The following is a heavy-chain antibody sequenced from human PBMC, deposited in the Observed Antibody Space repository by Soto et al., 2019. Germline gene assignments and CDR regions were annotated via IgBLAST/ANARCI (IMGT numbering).Heavy chain of an antibody. J-gene: IGHJ4*02. Sequence: ASVKVSCKSSGYTFTSYYMHWVRQAPGQGLEWMGIINPSGGSTSYAQKFQGRVTMTRDTSTSTVYMELSSLRSEDTAVYYCARDIYSYGLFDYWGQGTLVTVSS. D-gene: IGHD5-18*01. CDR1: GYTFTSYY. CDR2: INPSGGST. CDR3: ARDIYSYGLFDY. V-gene: IGHV1-46*01.